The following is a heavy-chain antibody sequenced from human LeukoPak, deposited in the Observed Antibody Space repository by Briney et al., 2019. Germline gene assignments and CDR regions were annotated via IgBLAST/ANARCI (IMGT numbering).Heavy chain of an antibody. J-gene: IGHJ4*02. CDR2: ISGNGGNT. V-gene: IGHV3-43*02. D-gene: IGHD3-10*01. CDR1: GFTFDDYA. Sequence: GGSLRLSCATSGFTFDDYAMHWVRQAPGKGLEWFSLISGNGGNTYYADSVKGRFTISRDNSKNSLYLQMNSLRTEDTALYYCANGGSGSYKGVDSWGQGTLVTVSS. CDR3: ANGGSGSYKGVDS.